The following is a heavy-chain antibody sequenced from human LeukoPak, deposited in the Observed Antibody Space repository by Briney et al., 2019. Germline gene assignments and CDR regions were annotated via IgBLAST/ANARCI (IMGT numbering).Heavy chain of an antibody. V-gene: IGHV3-7*01. CDR2: IKQDGSAK. J-gene: IGHJ4*02. D-gene: IGHD3-10*01. CDR3: ARDFYASGSCDY. Sequence: GGSLRLSCEAVGFTFSSYWMNWVRQALGKGLEWVANIKQDGSAKHYVDSVKGRFTISRDNAKNSLYLQMNSLRVEDTAVYYCARDFYASGSCDYWGQGILVTVSS. CDR1: GFTFSSYW.